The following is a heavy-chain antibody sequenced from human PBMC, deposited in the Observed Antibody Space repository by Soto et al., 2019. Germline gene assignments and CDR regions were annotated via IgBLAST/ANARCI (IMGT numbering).Heavy chain of an antibody. Sequence: PSETLSLTCTVPGGSISSSSYYWGWIRQPPGKGLEWIGSIYYSGSTYYNPSLKSRVTISVDTSKNQFSLKLSSVTAADTAVYYCARLFSSGYWPFDYWGQGTLVTVS. CDR2: IYYSGST. D-gene: IGHD3-22*01. CDR3: ARLFSSGYWPFDY. V-gene: IGHV4-39*01. J-gene: IGHJ4*02. CDR1: GGSISSSSYY.